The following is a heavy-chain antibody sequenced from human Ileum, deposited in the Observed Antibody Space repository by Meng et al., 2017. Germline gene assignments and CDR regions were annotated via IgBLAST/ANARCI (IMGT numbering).Heavy chain of an antibody. J-gene: IGHJ4*02. Sequence: QVQLHESGPGLAKSSQTLSLTCTVSGRSISSGYYYWSLIRQPPGKGLEWIGYIYYSGSTYYNPSLKSRLTISVDTSKNQFSLKLSSVTAADTAVYYCARDRDSSGYYPYWGQGTLVTVSS. D-gene: IGHD3-22*01. V-gene: IGHV4-30-4*01. CDR1: GRSISSGYYY. CDR2: IYYSGST. CDR3: ARDRDSSGYYPY.